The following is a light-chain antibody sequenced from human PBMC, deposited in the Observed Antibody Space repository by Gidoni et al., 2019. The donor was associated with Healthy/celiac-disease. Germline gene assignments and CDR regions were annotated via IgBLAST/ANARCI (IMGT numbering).Light chain of an antibody. V-gene: IGLV3-1*01. CDR1: KLGDKY. CDR2: QDS. Sequence: SYELTQPPSVPVSPGQTASITCPGDKLGDKYACWYQQKPGQSPVRVIYQDSKRPSGIPERFSGSNSGNTATLTISGTQAMDEADYYCQAWDSSTVVFGGGTKLTVL. J-gene: IGLJ2*01. CDR3: QAWDSSTVV.